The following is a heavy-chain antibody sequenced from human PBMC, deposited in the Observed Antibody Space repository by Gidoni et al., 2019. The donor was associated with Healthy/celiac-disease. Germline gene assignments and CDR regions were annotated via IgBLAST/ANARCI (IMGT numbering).Heavy chain of an antibody. CDR1: GFTFSSYE. V-gene: IGHV3-48*03. Sequence: EVQLVESGGGLVQPGGSLRLSCAASGFTFSSYEMNWVRQAPGKGLEWVSYISSSGSTIYYADSVKGRFTISRDNAKNSLYLQMNSLRAEDTAVYYCARDKTGDYDFWSGYHPFDYWGQGTLVTVSS. CDR3: ARDKTGDYDFWSGYHPFDY. J-gene: IGHJ4*02. CDR2: ISSSGSTI. D-gene: IGHD3-3*01.